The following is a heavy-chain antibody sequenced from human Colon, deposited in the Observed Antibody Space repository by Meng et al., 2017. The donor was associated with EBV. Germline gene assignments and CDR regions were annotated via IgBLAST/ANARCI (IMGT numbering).Heavy chain of an antibody. J-gene: IGHJ2*01. Sequence: LRRQAHVPSLRKPSELLSLHCTVAGGYISSSIYYWGWIRQPPGKGLGWIGSIYYSGSTYYNPSLKSRVTISVDTSKNQFSLKLSSVTAADTAVYYCASPLGTLGIVDLCGRGILV. CDR2: IYYSGST. V-gene: IGHV4-39*01. CDR1: GGYISSSIYY. D-gene: IGHD7-27*01. CDR3: ASPLGTLGIVDL.